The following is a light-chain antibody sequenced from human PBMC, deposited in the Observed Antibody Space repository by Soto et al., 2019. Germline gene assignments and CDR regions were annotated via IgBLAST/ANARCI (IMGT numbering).Light chain of an antibody. V-gene: IGLV2-8*01. CDR1: SSDVGGYDF. CDR2: DVS. Sequence: QSALTQPPSASGSPGQSVTISCTGTSSDVGGYDFVAWHQQHPGKAPRLMIYDVSKRPSGVPDRFSGSKSGYTASLTVSGLQAEDEADYYCSSFVGGNPYVFGTGTKAPS. CDR3: SSFVGGNPYV. J-gene: IGLJ1*01.